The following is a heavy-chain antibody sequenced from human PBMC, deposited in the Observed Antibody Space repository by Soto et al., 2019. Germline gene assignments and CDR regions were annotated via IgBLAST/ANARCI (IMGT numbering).Heavy chain of an antibody. Sequence: QVQLVESGGGVVQPGESLRLSCAASEFTFSSYAMHWVRQAPGKGLEWVAVVSNDGSNKYYGDSVKGRFTISRDNAKNTLNLQMNSLTAEDTAVYYCAKDQSNNSRSYHALDVWGQGTTVTVSS. V-gene: IGHV3-30*18. CDR3: AKDQSNNSRSYHALDV. CDR1: EFTFSSYA. CDR2: VSNDGSNK. J-gene: IGHJ6*02. D-gene: IGHD1-20*01.